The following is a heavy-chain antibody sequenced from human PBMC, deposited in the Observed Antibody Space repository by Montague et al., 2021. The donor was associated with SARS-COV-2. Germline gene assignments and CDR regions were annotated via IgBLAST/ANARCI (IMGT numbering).Heavy chain of an antibody. D-gene: IGHD1-26*01. V-gene: IGHV3-30*04. CDR3: ARTYSGSYRGYFDY. CDR1: GFTFSSYA. Sequence: SLRLSCAASGFTFSSYAMHWVRQAPGKGLEWVAVISYDGSNKYYADSVKGRFTISRDNSKNTLYLQMSSLRAEDTAVYYCARTYSGSYRGYFDYWGQGTLVTVSS. J-gene: IGHJ4*02. CDR2: ISYDGSNK.